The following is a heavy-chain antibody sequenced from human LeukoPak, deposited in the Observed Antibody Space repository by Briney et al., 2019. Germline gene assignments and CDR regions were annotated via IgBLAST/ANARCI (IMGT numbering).Heavy chain of an antibody. J-gene: IGHJ4*02. CDR3: ARSGSTGYSLYY. V-gene: IGHV1-24*01. CDR2: FDPEDGET. D-gene: IGHD3-22*01. Sequence: ASVKVSCKVSGYTLTELSMHWVRQAPGKGLEWMGGFDPEDGETINAQKFQGRVTMTEDTSTDTAYMELSSLRSDDTAVYFCARSGSTGYSLYYWGEGTLVTVSS. CDR1: GYTLTELS.